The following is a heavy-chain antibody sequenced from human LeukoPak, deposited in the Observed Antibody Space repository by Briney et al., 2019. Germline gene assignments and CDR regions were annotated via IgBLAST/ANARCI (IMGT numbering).Heavy chain of an antibody. J-gene: IGHJ6*04. Sequence: GGSLRLFCAASGFTFSSYWMHWVRQAPGKGLVWVSRINSDGSSTSYADTVKGRFTISRDNAKNTLYLQMNSLRAEDTAVYYCERTLPPDDSELVYYYGMDVWGKGTPVTVSS. CDR3: ERTLPPDDSELVYYYGMDV. D-gene: IGHD1-14*01. CDR1: GFTFSSYW. V-gene: IGHV3-74*01. CDR2: INSDGSST.